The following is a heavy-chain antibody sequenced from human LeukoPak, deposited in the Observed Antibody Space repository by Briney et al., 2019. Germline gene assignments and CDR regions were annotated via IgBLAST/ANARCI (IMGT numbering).Heavy chain of an antibody. J-gene: IGHJ4*02. CDR1: GGSFSGYY. Sequence: PSETLSLTCAVYGGSFSGYYWSWIRQPPGKGLEWIGEINHSGSTNYNPSLKSRVTISVDTSKNQFSLKLSSVTAADTAVYYCASDYDSSGYYPFWGQGTLVTVSS. V-gene: IGHV4-34*01. CDR2: INHSGST. CDR3: ASDYDSSGYYPF. D-gene: IGHD3-22*01.